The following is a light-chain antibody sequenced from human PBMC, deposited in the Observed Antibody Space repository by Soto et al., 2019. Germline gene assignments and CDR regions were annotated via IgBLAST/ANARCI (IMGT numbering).Light chain of an antibody. CDR2: NTN. CDR1: TGAVTSGHY. J-gene: IGLJ1*01. V-gene: IGLV7-46*01. CDR3: LLSYNGARV. Sequence: QAVVTQEPSLTVSPGGTVTVTCGSSTGAVTSGHYPYWFQQKPGQAPRTLIYNTNNKQSWTPARFSGSLLGGKAALTLSGAQPEDEADYYCLLSYNGARVFGSGTKLTVL.